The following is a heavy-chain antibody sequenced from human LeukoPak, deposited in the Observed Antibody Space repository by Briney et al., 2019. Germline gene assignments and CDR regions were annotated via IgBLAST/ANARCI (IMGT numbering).Heavy chain of an antibody. CDR3: AKDQGATYFYYMDV. V-gene: IGHV3-9*03. J-gene: IGHJ6*03. Sequence: GGSLRLSCTASGFSFDDHAMHWVRQAPGKGLEWLSGISWNSGVIRYADSVKGRFTISRDNAKNSLYLQMNSLRAEDMALYYCAKDQGATYFYYMDVWGKGTTVAVSS. CDR1: GFSFDDHA. CDR2: ISWNSGVI.